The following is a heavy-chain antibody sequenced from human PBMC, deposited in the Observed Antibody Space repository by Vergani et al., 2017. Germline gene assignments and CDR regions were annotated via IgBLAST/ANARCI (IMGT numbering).Heavy chain of an antibody. CDR1: GFTFSSYA. CDR3: AKGPWSSSWYPLGDFDY. V-gene: IGHV3-23*01. D-gene: IGHD6-13*01. CDR2: ISGSGGST. J-gene: IGHJ4*02. Sequence: EVQLLESGGGLVQPGGSLRLSCAASGFTFSSYAMSWVRQAPGKGLEWVSAISGSGGSTYYADSVKGRFTISRDNAKNTLYLQMNSLRAEDTAVYYCAKGPWSSSWYPLGDFDYWGQGTLVTVSS.